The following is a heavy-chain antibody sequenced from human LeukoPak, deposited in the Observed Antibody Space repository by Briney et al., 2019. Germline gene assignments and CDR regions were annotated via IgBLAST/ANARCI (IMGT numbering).Heavy chain of an antibody. J-gene: IGHJ4*02. CDR1: GYTFTGYY. CDR3: ARGPVLRFLEWSVDY. Sequence: ASVKVSCKASGYTFTGYYMHWARQAPGQGLEWMGWINPNSGGTNYAQKFQGRVTMTRDTSISTAYMELSRLRSDDTAVYYCARGPVLRFLEWSVDYWGQGTLVTVSS. V-gene: IGHV1-2*02. D-gene: IGHD3-3*01. CDR2: INPNSGGT.